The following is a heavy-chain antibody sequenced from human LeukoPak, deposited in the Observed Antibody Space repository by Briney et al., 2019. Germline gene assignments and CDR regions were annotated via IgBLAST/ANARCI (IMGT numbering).Heavy chain of an antibody. CDR1: GFTFSNYA. CDR3: AKGDWSDYSSSSYSNY. V-gene: IGHV3-23*01. J-gene: IGHJ4*02. CDR2: IISGSSGNP. Sequence: QHGGSLRLSCAASGFTFSNYAMNWVRQAPGKGLEWVSTIISGSSGNPYYADSVKGRFTISRDNSNNALYLQMNSLTAEDTAVYYCAKGDWSDYSSSSYSNYWGQGTLVTVSS. D-gene: IGHD6-13*01.